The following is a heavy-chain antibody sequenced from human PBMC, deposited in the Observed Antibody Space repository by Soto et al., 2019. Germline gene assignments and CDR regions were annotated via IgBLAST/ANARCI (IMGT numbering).Heavy chain of an antibody. CDR1: GGSFSGYY. V-gene: IGHV4-34*01. J-gene: IGHJ6*02. Sequence: PSETLSLTCAVYGGSFSGYYWSWIRQPPGKGLEWSGEINHSGSTNYNPSLKSRVTISVDTSKNQFSLKLSSVTAADTAVYYCARGPPGYYYYGLDVCVQGTTGDVSS. CDR3: ARGPPGYYYYGLDV. CDR2: INHSGST.